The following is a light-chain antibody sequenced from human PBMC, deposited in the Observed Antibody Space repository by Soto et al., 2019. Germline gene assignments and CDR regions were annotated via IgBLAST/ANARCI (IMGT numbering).Light chain of an antibody. J-gene: IGKJ1*01. CDR2: GAS. CDR3: QQYGSSRT. V-gene: IGKV3-20*01. Sequence: EIVLTQSPVPLSLSPGERATLSCRASQSVSSTYLIWYQQKPGQAPRLLIYGASSRATGVPDRFSGGGSGTDFTLTISRLEPEDFAVYYCQQYGSSRTFGQGTKVDIK. CDR1: QSVSSTY.